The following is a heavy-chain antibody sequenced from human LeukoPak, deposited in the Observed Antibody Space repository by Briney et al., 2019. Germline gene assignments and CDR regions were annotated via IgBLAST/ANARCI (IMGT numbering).Heavy chain of an antibody. V-gene: IGHV4-61*02. J-gene: IGHJ3*02. CDR1: GGSISSGSYY. CDR2: IYTSGST. CDR3: ARVTTMIVEDAFDI. Sequence: SETLSLTCTVSGGSISSGSYYWSWIRQPAGKGLEWIGRIYTSGSTNYNPSLKSRVTISVATSKNQHSLKLSSVTAANTAVYYCARVTTMIVEDAFDIWGQGTMVTVSS. D-gene: IGHD3-22*01.